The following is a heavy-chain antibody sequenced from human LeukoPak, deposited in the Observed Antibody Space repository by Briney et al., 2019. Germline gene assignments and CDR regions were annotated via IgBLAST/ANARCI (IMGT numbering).Heavy chain of an antibody. Sequence: GRSLRLSCAASGFTFSSYAMHWVRQAPGKGLEWVAVISYDGSNKYYADSVKGRFTISRDNSKNTLYLQMNSLRAEDTAVYYCARDGISREFDYWGQETLVTVSS. CDR3: ARDGISREFDY. CDR1: GFTFSSYA. CDR2: ISYDGSNK. D-gene: IGHD1-26*01. V-gene: IGHV3-30-3*01. J-gene: IGHJ4*02.